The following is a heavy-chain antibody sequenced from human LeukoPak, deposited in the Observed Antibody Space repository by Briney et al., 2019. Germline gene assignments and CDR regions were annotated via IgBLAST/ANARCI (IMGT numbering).Heavy chain of an antibody. D-gene: IGHD1-26*01. V-gene: IGHV4-59*01. Sequence: SETLSLTCTVSGGSISSYCWSWIRQPPGKGLEWIGYIYYSGSTNYNPSLKSRVTISVDTSKNQFSLKLSSVTAADTAVYYCARVLVGSYWPDWAFDYWGQGTLVTVSS. CDR2: IYYSGST. CDR1: GGSISSYC. J-gene: IGHJ4*02. CDR3: ARVLVGSYWPDWAFDY.